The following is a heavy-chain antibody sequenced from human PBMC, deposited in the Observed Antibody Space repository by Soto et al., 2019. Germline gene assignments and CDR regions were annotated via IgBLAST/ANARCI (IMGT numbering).Heavy chain of an antibody. CDR2: IIPIFGTA. CDR3: ARDWGDYGGNLNWFDP. D-gene: IGHD4-17*01. J-gene: IGHJ5*02. V-gene: IGHV1-69*12. Sequence: QVQLVQSGAEVKKPGSSVKVSCKASGGTFSSYAISWVRQAPRQGLEWMGGIIPIFGTANYAQKFQGRVTITADESTSTAYMELSSLRSEDTAVYYCARDWGDYGGNLNWFDPWGQGTLVTVSS. CDR1: GGTFSSYA.